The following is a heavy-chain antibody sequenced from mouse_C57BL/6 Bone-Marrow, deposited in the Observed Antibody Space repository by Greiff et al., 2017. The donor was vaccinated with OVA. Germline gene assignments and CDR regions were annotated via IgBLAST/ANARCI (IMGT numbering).Heavy chain of an antibody. CDR3: ARVGDPAGFAS. J-gene: IGHJ3*01. CDR2: ISYDGSN. V-gene: IGHV3-6*01. Sequence: EVQLKESGPGLVKPSQSLSLTCSVTGYSITSGYYWNWIRQFPGNKLEWMGYISYDGSNNYNPSLKNRISITRDTSKNQFFLKLNSVTTEDTATYYCARVGDPAGFASWGQGTLVTVSA. CDR1: GYSITSGYY.